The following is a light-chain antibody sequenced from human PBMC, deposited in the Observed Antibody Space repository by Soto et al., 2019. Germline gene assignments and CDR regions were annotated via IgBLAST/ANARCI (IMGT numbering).Light chain of an antibody. CDR1: QSISSW. CDR3: QQSYSTPPWT. Sequence: DIEITQSPSTLSASVGDRVTITCRASQSISSWLAWYQQKPGKAPKLMIYAASSLQSGVPSRFSGSGSGTDFTLTISSLQPEDFATYYCQQSYSTPPWTFGQGTKVDIK. V-gene: IGKV1-39*01. CDR2: AAS. J-gene: IGKJ1*01.